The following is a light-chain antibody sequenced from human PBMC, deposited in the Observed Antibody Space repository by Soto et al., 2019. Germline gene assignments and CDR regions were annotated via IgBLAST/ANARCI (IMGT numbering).Light chain of an antibody. CDR1: SSDIGAYKY. CDR3: SSYTSRSTYV. J-gene: IGLJ1*01. Sequence: QSVLTQPASVSGSPGQSITISCSGTSSDIGAYKYVSWYQQHPGKAPKLMIYEVSNRPSGVSNRFSGSKSGNTASLTISGLQAEDEADYYCSSYTSRSTYVFGTGTKVTVL. CDR2: EVS. V-gene: IGLV2-14*01.